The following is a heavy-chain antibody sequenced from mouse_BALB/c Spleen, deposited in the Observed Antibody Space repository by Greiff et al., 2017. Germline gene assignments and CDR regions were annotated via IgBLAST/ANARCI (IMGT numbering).Heavy chain of an antibody. CDR2: ISYDGSN. Sequence: EVKLQESGPGLVKPSQSLSLTCSVTGYSITSGYYWNWIRQFPGNKLEWMGYISYDGSNNYNPSLKNRISITRDTSKNQFFLKLNSVTTEDTATYYCARSSYIYAMDYWGQGTSVTVSS. CDR1: GYSITSGYY. V-gene: IGHV3-6*02. J-gene: IGHJ4*01. CDR3: ARSSYIYAMDY. D-gene: IGHD1-1*01.